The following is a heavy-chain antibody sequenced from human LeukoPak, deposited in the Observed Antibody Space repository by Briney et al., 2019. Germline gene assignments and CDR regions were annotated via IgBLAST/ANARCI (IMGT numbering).Heavy chain of an antibody. CDR3: ARVYYYGSGTGVSRFDR. CDR2: IYYSGST. D-gene: IGHD3-10*01. V-gene: IGHV4-59*01. J-gene: IGHJ5*02. CDR1: GGSISSYY. Sequence: PSETLSLTCTVSGGSISSYYWSWIRQPPGKGLEWIGYIYYSGSTNYNPSLKSRVTISVDASKNQFSLKLSSVTAADTAVYYCARVYYYGSGTGVSRFDRWGQVTLVTVSS.